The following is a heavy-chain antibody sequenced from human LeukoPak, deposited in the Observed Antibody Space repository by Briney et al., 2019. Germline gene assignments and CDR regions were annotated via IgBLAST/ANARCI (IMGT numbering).Heavy chain of an antibody. CDR2: ISGSGGDT. Sequence: PGGSLRLSCAASGFTFSSYAMSWVRQAPGKGLEWVSAISGSGGDTEYADSVKGRFTISRDNSKNTLYLQMNSLRAEDTAIYYCAKYVTAKGPPYGLDVWGQGTTVTVSS. V-gene: IGHV3-23*01. CDR1: GFTFSSYA. J-gene: IGHJ6*02. D-gene: IGHD1-14*01. CDR3: AKYVTAKGPPYGLDV.